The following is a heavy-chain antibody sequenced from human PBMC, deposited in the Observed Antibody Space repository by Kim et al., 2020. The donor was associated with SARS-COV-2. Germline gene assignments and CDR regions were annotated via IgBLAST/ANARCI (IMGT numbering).Heavy chain of an antibody. Sequence: GGSLRLTCAASGFTFSSYSMNWVRQAPGKGLEWVSSISSSSSYIYYVDSVKGRFTISRDNAKNSLYLQMNSLRAEETAVYYCARVSGGYRPPLDYWGQGTLVTVSS. V-gene: IGHV3-21*01. D-gene: IGHD3-22*01. CDR1: GFTFSSYS. CDR2: ISSSSSYI. J-gene: IGHJ4*02. CDR3: ARVSGGYRPPLDY.